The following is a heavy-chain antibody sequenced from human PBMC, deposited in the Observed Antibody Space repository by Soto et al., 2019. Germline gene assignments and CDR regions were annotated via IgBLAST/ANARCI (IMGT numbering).Heavy chain of an antibody. CDR1: GSLPVGSLSTYF. CDR2: INHSGSP. D-gene: IGHD3-3*01. Sequence: PSETLSLTCGLSGSLPVGSLSTYFWTWIRQPPGKGLEWIGEINHSGSPNYSPSLRGRVAISLDTSKKQFSLNLSSVTAADTAVYFCARARFSQWSQDYYGLDVWRQGTTVTVSS. V-gene: IGHV4-34*01. J-gene: IGHJ6*02. CDR3: ARARFSQWSQDYYGLDV.